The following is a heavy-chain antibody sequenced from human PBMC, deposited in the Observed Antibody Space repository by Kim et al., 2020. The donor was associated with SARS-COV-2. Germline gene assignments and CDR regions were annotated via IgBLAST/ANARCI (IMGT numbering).Heavy chain of an antibody. V-gene: IGHV7-4-1*02. Sequence: ASVKVSCKAYGYTFTSYAMNWVRQAPGQGLEWMGWINTNTGNPTYAQGFTGRFVFSLDTSVSTAYLQISSLKAEDTAIYYCARDWKHTIFGVVITYSAFDIWGQGTMVTVSS. CDR2: INTNTGNP. CDR1: GYTFTSYA. J-gene: IGHJ3*02. CDR3: ARDWKHTIFGVVITYSAFDI. D-gene: IGHD3-3*01.